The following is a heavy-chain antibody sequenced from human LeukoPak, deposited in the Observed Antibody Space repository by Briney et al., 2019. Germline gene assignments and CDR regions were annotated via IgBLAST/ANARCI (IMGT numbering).Heavy chain of an antibody. CDR2: ISAYNGDT. V-gene: IGHV1-18*01. J-gene: IGHJ4*02. CDR3: ARDFGYYGSGIPPDH. D-gene: IGHD3-10*01. Sequence: ASVKVSCKASGYTFTSYGVSWVRQAPGQGLERMGWISAYNGDTNYAQKLQDRVTMSTDTSTSTAYMELRSLRSDDTAVYYCARDFGYYGSGIPPDHWGQGTLVTVSS. CDR1: GYTFTSYG.